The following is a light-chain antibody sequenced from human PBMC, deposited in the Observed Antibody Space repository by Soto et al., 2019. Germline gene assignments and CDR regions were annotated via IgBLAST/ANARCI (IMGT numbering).Light chain of an antibody. CDR1: SSDVGAYNY. V-gene: IGLV2-14*01. CDR2: DVN. Sequence: QSALTQPASVSGSPGQSITISCTGTSSDVGAYNYVSWYQQHPGKAPKLIIYDVNNRPSGVSNRFSGSKSGNTASLTISGLQAEDEADYYCSSYTTRSAVVFGGGTKLTVL. J-gene: IGLJ2*01. CDR3: SSYTTRSAVV.